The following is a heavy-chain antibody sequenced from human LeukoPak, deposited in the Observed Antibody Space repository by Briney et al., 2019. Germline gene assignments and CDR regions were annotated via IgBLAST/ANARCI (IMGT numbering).Heavy chain of an antibody. CDR3: ARVEVGLVGYGSGSYYNRGVRPGGRFDP. CDR2: INHSGST. V-gene: IGHV4-34*01. CDR1: GGSFSGYY. J-gene: IGHJ5*02. D-gene: IGHD3-10*01. Sequence: SETLSLTCAVYGGSFSGYYWSWIRQPPGKGLEWIGEINHSGSTNYNPSLKSRVTISVDTSKNQFSLKLSSVTAADTAVYYCARVEVGLVGYGSGSYYNRGVRPGGRFDPWGQGTLVTVSS.